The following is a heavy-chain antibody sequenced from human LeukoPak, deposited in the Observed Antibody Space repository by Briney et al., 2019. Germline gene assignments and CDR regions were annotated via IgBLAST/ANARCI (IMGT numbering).Heavy chain of an antibody. CDR1: GFTFRSYA. J-gene: IGHJ6*02. V-gene: IGHV3-30-3*01. Sequence: QPGRSLRLSCAASGFTFRSYAMHWVRQAPGKGLEWVAVISYDGSNKYYADSVKGRFTISRDNSKNTLYLQMNSLRAEDTAVYYCAREDIVVVTASNSVYYYYHGMDVWGQGTTVTVSS. D-gene: IGHD2-21*02. CDR2: ISYDGSNK. CDR3: AREDIVVVTASNSVYYYYHGMDV.